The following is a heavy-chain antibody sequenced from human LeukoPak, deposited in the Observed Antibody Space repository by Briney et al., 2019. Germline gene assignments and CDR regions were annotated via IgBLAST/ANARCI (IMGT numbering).Heavy chain of an antibody. D-gene: IGHD2-15*01. V-gene: IGHV3-7*01. J-gene: IGHJ4*02. CDR2: IKHDGSEK. Sequence: PGGSLRLSCAASGFIFTNYFMSWVRQAPGKGLEWVASIKHDGSEKYYVDSVKGRFTISRDNAKNSLDLQMNSLRDEDTAVYYCARARASGRSGFDYWGQGTLVTVSS. CDR3: ARARASGRSGFDY. CDR1: GFIFTNYF.